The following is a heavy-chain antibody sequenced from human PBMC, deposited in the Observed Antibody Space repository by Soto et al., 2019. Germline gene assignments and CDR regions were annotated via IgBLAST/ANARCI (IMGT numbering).Heavy chain of an antibody. J-gene: IGHJ6*02. CDR3: AREGCSSTRCYPPHYYYGMDV. CDR2: IYYSGST. Sequence: PSETLSLTCTVSGGSISSYYWSWIRQPPGKGLEWIGYIYYSGSTNYNPSLKSRVTISVDTSKNQFSLKLSSVTAADTAVYYCAREGCSSTRCYPPHYYYGMDVWGQGTTVTVSS. D-gene: IGHD2-2*01. CDR1: GGSISSYY. V-gene: IGHV4-59*01.